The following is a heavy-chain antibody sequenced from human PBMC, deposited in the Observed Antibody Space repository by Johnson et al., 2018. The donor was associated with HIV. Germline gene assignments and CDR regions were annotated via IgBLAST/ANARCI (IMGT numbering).Heavy chain of an antibody. V-gene: IGHV3-30*18. Sequence: QVHLVESGGGVVQPGRSLRLSCATSGFTFSSFGMHWVRQAPGKGLEWVAVISYDGSNKYYADSVKGRFIISRDNSKNTLYLQMNSLRSEDTGVFYCAEGDLDCTDDFCYVDAFDMWGQGTMFTVSS. CDR2: ISYDGSNK. D-gene: IGHD3/OR15-3a*01. J-gene: IGHJ3*02. CDR1: GFTFSSFG. CDR3: AEGDLDCTDDFCYVDAFDM.